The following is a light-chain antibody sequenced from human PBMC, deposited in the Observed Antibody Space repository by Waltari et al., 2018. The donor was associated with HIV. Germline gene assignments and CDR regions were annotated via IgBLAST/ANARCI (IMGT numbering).Light chain of an antibody. CDR3: CSYVSEIVTCV. Sequence: QSVLTQPPSVSGAPGQRVTISCTWSSSNIGAGYDVHWYQQFPGTDPRLLIHGNKNRPSGVSDRFSGSKSGTCASLAITGLQAEDEADYYCCSYVSEIVTCVFGGGTKLTVL. J-gene: IGLJ3*02. V-gene: IGLV1-40*01. CDR1: SSNIGAGYD. CDR2: GNK.